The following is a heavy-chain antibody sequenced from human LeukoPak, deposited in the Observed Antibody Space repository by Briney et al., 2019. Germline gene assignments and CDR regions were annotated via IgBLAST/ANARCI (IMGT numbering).Heavy chain of an antibody. Sequence: PSETLSLTCTVSGGSISSSSYYWGWIRQPPGKGLEWIGSIYYSGSTYYNPSLKSRVTISVDTSKNQFSLKLSSVTAADTAVYYCASSLYYYDSSGYSVFDYWGQGTLVTVSS. J-gene: IGHJ4*02. D-gene: IGHD3-22*01. V-gene: IGHV4-39*01. CDR2: IYYSGST. CDR1: GGSISSSSYY. CDR3: ASSLYYYDSSGYSVFDY.